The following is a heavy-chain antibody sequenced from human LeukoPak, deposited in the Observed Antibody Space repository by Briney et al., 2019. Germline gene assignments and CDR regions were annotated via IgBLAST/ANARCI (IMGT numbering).Heavy chain of an antibody. V-gene: IGHV4-4*07. CDR1: GGSISSYY. CDR2: IYTSGST. J-gene: IGHJ4*02. Sequence: SETLSLTCTVSGGSISSYYWSWIRQPAGKGLEWIGRIYTSGSTNYNPSLKSRVTMSVDTSKNQFSLKLSSVTAADSAVYYCARDCSGGTCYLGVVDYWGQGILVTVSS. CDR3: ARDCSGGTCYLGVVDY. D-gene: IGHD2-15*01.